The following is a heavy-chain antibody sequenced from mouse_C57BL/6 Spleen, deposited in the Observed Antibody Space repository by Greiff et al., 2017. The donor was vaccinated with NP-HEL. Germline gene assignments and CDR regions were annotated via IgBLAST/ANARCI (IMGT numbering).Heavy chain of an antibody. V-gene: IGHV5-17*01. J-gene: IGHJ4*01. CDR2: ISSVSSTI. Sequence: DVHLVESGGGLVKPGGSLKLSCAASGFTFSDYGMHWVRQAPEKGLEWVAYISSVSSTIYYADTVKGRFTFSRDNAKNTLFLQMTSLRSEDTAMYYCERLYYSNYAYAMDYWGQGTSVTVSS. CDR3: ERLYYSNYAYAMDY. D-gene: IGHD2-5*01. CDR1: GFTFSDYG.